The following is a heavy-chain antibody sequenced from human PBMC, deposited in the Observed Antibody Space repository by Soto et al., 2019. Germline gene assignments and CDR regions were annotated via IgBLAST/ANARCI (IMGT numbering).Heavy chain of an antibody. CDR3: ANHRPGIEEAGPRLDAFDI. D-gene: IGHD6-13*01. V-gene: IGHV1-69*02. Sequence: QVQLVQSGAEVKKPGSSVKVSCKASGGTFSSYTISWVRQAPGQGLEWMGRIIPILGIANYAQKFQGRVTITADKSTSTAYMELSSLRSEDTAVYYCANHRPGIEEAGPRLDAFDIWGQGTMVTVSS. J-gene: IGHJ3*02. CDR1: GGTFSSYT. CDR2: IIPILGIA.